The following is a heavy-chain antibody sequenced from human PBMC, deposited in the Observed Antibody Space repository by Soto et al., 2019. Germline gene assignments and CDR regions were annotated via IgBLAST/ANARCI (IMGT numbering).Heavy chain of an antibody. D-gene: IGHD6-13*01. CDR3: ARGGIAAAGRFGMDV. CDR1: GFTFSSYW. J-gene: IGHJ6*02. Sequence: PGGSLRLSCAASGFTFSSYWMHWVRQAPGKGLVWVSRINSDGSSTSYADSVKGRFTISRDNAKNTLYLQMNSLRAEDTAVYYCARGGIAAAGRFGMDVWGRGTTVTVSS. CDR2: INSDGSST. V-gene: IGHV3-74*01.